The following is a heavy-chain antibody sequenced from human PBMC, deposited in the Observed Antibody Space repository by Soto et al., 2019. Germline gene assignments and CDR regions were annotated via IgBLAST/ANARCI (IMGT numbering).Heavy chain of an antibody. V-gene: IGHV1-46*01. J-gene: IGHJ5*02. CDR2: LDPRGTFR. Sequence: QVQLVQSGTEVQGPGASVKISCKPSGNTFTSFYIHWVRQAPGQGLEWMGQLDPRGTFRSYAPKFQGRPTLTSDTSTSTIYLDLSSLRSEETAVYYRARGGGSSWFHLWGQGTLVPVSS. D-gene: IGHD5-12*01. CDR3: ARGGGSSWFHL. CDR1: GNTFTSFY.